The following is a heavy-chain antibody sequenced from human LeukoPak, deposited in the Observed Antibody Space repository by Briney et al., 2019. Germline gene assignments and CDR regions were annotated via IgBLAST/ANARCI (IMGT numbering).Heavy chain of an antibody. CDR1: GGSISSSSYY. J-gene: IGHJ4*02. D-gene: IGHD6-13*01. CDR2: IYYSGST. CDR3: ARPSMAAAGSFDY. Sequence: SETLPLTCTVSGGSISSSSYYWGWIRQPPGKGLEWIGSIYYSGSTYYNPSLKSRVTISVDTSKNQFSLKLSSVTAADTAVYYCARPSMAAAGSFDYWGQGTLVTVSS. V-gene: IGHV4-39*01.